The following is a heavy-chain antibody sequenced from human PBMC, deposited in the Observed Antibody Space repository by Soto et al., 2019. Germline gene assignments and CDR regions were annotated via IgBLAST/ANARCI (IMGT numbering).Heavy chain of an antibody. CDR2: IIPIFGTA. J-gene: IGHJ6*02. CDR1: GGTFSSYA. D-gene: IGHD4-17*01. CDR3: ARARTTVTTRTPLDV. V-gene: IGHV1-69*13. Sequence: ASVKVSCKASGGTFSSYAISWVRQAPGQGLEWMGGIIPIFGTANYAQKFQGRVTITADESTSTAYMELSSLRSEDTAVYYCARARTTVTTRTPLDVWGRGTAVTVSS.